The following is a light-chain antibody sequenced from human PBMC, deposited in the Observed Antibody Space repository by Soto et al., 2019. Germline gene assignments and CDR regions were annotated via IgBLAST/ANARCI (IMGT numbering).Light chain of an antibody. V-gene: IGLV1-51*01. CDR3: GTWENSLSAVI. CDR1: SSNIGTNY. Sequence: QSVLTQPPSVSAAPGQTVTISCSGSSSNIGTNYVSWYQQLPGTAPKLVIYDNDKRPSGIPDRFSCSKSGTSATLDITGLQAGDEAGYYCGTWENSLSAVIFGGGTKLTVL. CDR2: DND. J-gene: IGLJ2*01.